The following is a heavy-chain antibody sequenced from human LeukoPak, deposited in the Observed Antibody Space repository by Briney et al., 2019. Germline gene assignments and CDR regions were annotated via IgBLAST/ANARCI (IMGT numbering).Heavy chain of an antibody. V-gene: IGHV3-21*01. CDR2: ISGSSIYI. Sequence: PGGSLRLSCATSGFTFSAYSMNWVRQAPGKGLEWVSSISGSSIYINYADSVKGRFTISSDNAKNSLYLQMSSLRAEDTAVYYCARALYDSSGYYFDYWGQGTLVTVSS. D-gene: IGHD3-22*01. CDR1: GFTFSAYS. CDR3: ARALYDSSGYYFDY. J-gene: IGHJ4*02.